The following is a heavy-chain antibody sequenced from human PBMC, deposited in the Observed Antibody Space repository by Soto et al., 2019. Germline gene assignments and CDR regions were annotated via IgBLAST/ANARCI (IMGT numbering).Heavy chain of an antibody. CDR3: AKSRHKESWFDP. Sequence: PSETLSLTCTVSGGAVSNFYLNWIRQPAGKGLEWIGRIYSSGGTNYNPSLRSRVTMSVDTSKNQFSLKLNSVTAADTAVSYCAKSRHKESWFDPWGQGTLVTVSS. CDR2: IYSSGGT. D-gene: IGHD2-2*01. J-gene: IGHJ5*02. CDR1: GGAVSNFY. V-gene: IGHV4-4*07.